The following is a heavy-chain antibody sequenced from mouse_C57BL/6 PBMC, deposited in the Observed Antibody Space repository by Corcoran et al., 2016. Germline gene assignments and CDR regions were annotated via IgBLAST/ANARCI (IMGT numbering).Heavy chain of an antibody. CDR1: GYTFTDYY. CDR3: ARSPYYYGSSYVNYFDY. V-gene: IGHV1-26*01. J-gene: IGHJ2*01. CDR2: INPNNGGT. Sequence: VQLQQSGPELVKPGASVKISCKASGYTFTDYYMNWVKQSHGKSLEWIGDINPNNGGTSYNQKFKGKATLTADKSSSTAYMQLSSLTSEDSAVYFCARSPYYYGSSYVNYFDYWGQGTTLTVSS. D-gene: IGHD1-1*01.